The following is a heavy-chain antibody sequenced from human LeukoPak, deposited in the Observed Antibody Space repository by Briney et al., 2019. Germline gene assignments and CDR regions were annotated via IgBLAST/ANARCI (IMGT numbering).Heavy chain of an antibody. J-gene: IGHJ6*02. Sequence: GASVKVSCKASGYTFTSYYMHWVRQAPGQGLEWMGGIIPIFGTANYAQKFQGRVTITADESTSTAYMELSSLRSEDTAVYYCARDSGVVVIREYYYYGMDVWGQGTTVTVSS. CDR1: GYTFTSYY. V-gene: IGHV1-69*13. CDR2: IIPIFGTA. D-gene: IGHD3-22*01. CDR3: ARDSGVVVIREYYYYGMDV.